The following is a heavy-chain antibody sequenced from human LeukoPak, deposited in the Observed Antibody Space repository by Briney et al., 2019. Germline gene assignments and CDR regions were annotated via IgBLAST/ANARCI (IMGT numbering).Heavy chain of an antibody. J-gene: IGHJ3*02. D-gene: IGHD1-26*01. CDR3: TRYELATDAFDI. CDR1: GFTLSDHY. CDR2: SRNKASRHTT. Sequence: GGSLRLSCAVSGFTLSDHYMDWVRQAPGKGLEWAGRSRNKASRHTTEYAASLKDRFSISRDDSKNSLYLQMNNLKTEDTAVYYCTRYELATDAFDIWGQGTIVTVSS. V-gene: IGHV3-72*01.